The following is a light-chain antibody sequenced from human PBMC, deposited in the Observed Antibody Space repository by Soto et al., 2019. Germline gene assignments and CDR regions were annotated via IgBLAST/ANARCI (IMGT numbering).Light chain of an antibody. CDR1: QDIRSD. CDR2: DAS. CDR3: LQDYDYWWT. Sequence: AITMTQSPSSLSASVRDSITIPCRASQDIRSDLGWYQQKPGRAPKLLIYDASSLQGGVPSRFSGSGSGTDFTLTISSLQPEDFATYYCLQDYDYWWTFAQGTKVDIK. J-gene: IGKJ1*01. V-gene: IGKV1-6*01.